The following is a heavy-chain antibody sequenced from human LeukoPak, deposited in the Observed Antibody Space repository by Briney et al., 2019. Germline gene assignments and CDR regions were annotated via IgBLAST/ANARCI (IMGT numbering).Heavy chain of an antibody. CDR2: IFTSGST. J-gene: IGHJ4*02. CDR3: ARNTYYYHSGTYLDY. V-gene: IGHV4-61*09. Sequence: SQTLSLTCTVSGRSISSGTYYWSWIRQPAGKGLEWIGHIFTSGSTNYNPSLKSRVTISVDTSKNQFSLKLTAVTAADTAVYYCARNTYYYHSGTYLDYWGQGILVTVSS. CDR1: GRSISSGTYY. D-gene: IGHD3-10*01.